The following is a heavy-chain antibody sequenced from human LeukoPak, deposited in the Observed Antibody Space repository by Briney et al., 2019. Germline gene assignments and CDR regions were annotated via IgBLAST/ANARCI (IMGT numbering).Heavy chain of an antibody. CDR2: IYYSGST. J-gene: IGHJ6*02. V-gene: IGHV4-59*01. CDR1: GGSISSYY. Sequence: SETLSLTCTVSGGSISSYYWSWIRQPAGKGLEWIGYIYYSGSTNYNPSLKSRVTISVDTSKNQFSLKLSSVTAADTAVYYCARLSYGGYSYYYYGMDVWGQGTTVTVSS. D-gene: IGHD5-12*01. CDR3: ARLSYGGYSYYYYGMDV.